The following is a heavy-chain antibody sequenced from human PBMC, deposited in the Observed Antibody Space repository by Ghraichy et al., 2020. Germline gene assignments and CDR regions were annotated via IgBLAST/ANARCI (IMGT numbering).Heavy chain of an antibody. CDR3: ARVGYCTGGVCEYYFDY. D-gene: IGHD2-8*02. CDR1: GYTFTSYG. J-gene: IGHJ4*02. Sequence: ASVKVSCKASGYTFTSYGISWVRQAPGQGLEWMGWISAYNGNTNYAQKLQGRVTMTTDTSTSTAYMELRSLRSDDTAVYYCARVGYCTGGVCEYYFDYWGQGTLVTVSS. V-gene: IGHV1-18*01. CDR2: ISAYNGNT.